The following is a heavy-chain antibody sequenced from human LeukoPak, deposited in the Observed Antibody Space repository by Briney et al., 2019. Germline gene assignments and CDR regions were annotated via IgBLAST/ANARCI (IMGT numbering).Heavy chain of an antibody. CDR1: GGSISSYY. D-gene: IGHD3-10*01. J-gene: IGHJ4*02. Sequence: SETLSLTCTVSGGSISSYYWSWIRQPPGKGLEWIGYFYYSGTTYYNPSLKSRVTISIDTSKNQFSLKLSSVTAADTAVYYCARTAYYYGSGSYSLDYWGQGTLVTVSS. CDR3: ARTAYYYGSGSYSLDY. V-gene: IGHV4-59*08. CDR2: FYYSGTT.